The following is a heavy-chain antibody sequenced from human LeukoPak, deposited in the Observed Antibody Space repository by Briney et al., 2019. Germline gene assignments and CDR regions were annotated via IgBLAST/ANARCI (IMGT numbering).Heavy chain of an antibody. Sequence: SETLSLTCNVSGNSISSSTYYWAWMRQPPGRGLEWIGSIYSSGNTYKNAALKSRVTISLDTSKNQVSLKVTSVTAPDTAVYYCARHDVVIDIDTYNWFDPWGQGTLVTVSS. D-gene: IGHD2-21*01. V-gene: IGHV4-39*01. J-gene: IGHJ5*02. CDR2: IYSSGNT. CDR3: ARHDVVIDIDTYNWFDP. CDR1: GNSISSSTYY.